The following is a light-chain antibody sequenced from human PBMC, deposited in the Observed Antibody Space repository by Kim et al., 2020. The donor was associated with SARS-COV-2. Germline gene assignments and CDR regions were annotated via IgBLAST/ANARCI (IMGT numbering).Light chain of an antibody. CDR2: YDS. CDR3: QVWDSGSDHPV. Sequence: APGKPASITCGGDNIGDKSVHWYQQRPGRAPVLVMYYDSERPSGIPERFSGSNSGNTATLTISRVEAGDEADYYCQVWDSGSDHPVFGGGTQLTVL. V-gene: IGLV3-21*04. CDR1: NIGDKS. J-gene: IGLJ2*01.